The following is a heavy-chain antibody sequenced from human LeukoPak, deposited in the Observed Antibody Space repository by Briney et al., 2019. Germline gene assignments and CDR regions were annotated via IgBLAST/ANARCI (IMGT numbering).Heavy chain of an antibody. J-gene: IGHJ4*01. CDR2: IYNSGTT. CDR3: RRGSASAGPHFEH. CDR1: GRSISTYY. V-gene: IGHV4-59*01. D-gene: IGHD1-26*01. Sequence: PSETLSLTCSVSGRSISTYYWSWIRQPPGKGLEWIGYIYNSGTTNYNPSPKSGGTISVNRSKNQFSLSLTSVTAADTAVYYCRRGSASAGPHFEHWG.